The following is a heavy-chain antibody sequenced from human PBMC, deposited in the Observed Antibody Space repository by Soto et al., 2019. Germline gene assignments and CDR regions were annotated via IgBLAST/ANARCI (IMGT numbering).Heavy chain of an antibody. CDR2: ISYDGSNK. D-gene: IGHD3-22*01. J-gene: IGHJ5*02. CDR3: ARVSEDEYYYDSSGYYPGYNWFEP. V-gene: IGHV3-30-3*01. CDR1: GFTFSSYA. Sequence: PGGSLRLSWAASGFTFSSYAMHWVRQAPGKGLEWVAVISYDGSNKYYADSVKGRFTISRDNSKNTLYLQMNSLRAEDTAVYYCARVSEDEYYYDSSGYYPGYNWFEPWGQGTVVTVSS.